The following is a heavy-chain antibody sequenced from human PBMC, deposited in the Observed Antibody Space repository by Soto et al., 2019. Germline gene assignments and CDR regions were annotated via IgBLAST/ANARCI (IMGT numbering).Heavy chain of an antibody. CDR3: ARGGRLRLDAFDL. D-gene: IGHD3-16*01. CDR1: GGSFSGYY. Sequence: QVQLQQWGAGLLKPSETLSLTCAVYGGSFSGYYWSWIRQPPGKGLEWIGEINHSGSTNYNPSLKSRVTISVDTSKNQFSLKLSAGTAADTAVYYCARGGRLRLDAFDLWGQGTMVTVSS. V-gene: IGHV4-34*01. J-gene: IGHJ3*01. CDR2: INHSGST.